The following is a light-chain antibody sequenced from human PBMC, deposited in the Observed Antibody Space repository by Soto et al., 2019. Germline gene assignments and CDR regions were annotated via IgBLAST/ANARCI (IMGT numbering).Light chain of an antibody. CDR2: AAS. Sequence: GDRVTITCRASQGISSYLAWYQQKPGKAPKLLIYAASTLRSGVPSRFSGSGSGTDFTLTISSLQPEDFATYYCQQLNSYLTFGGGTKVDIK. V-gene: IGKV1-9*01. CDR3: QQLNSYLT. CDR1: QGISSY. J-gene: IGKJ4*01.